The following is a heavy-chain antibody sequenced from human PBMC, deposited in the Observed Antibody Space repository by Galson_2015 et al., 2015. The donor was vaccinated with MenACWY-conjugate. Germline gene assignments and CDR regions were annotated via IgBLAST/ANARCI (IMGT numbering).Heavy chain of an antibody. Sequence: SLRLSCAASGFTAISMYMSWVRQAPGKGLEWVAVIYKSGSTYYADSVKGRFTISRDNSKSTLFLQMDGLRDEDTAVYYCARDGSSDYGLKFDYWGRGTLVTVSS. CDR3: ARDGSSDYGLKFDY. CDR1: GFTAISMY. CDR2: IYKSGST. V-gene: IGHV3-66*01. D-gene: IGHD4-17*01. J-gene: IGHJ4*02.